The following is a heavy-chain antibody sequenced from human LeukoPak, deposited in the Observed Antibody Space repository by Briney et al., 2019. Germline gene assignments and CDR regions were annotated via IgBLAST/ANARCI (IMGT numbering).Heavy chain of an antibody. Sequence: GGSLRLSCATSGFIFSSYTMNWVRQAPGKGLLWVSYIDSSGSTIYYADSVKGRFTISRDNAKNSLYLQMNSLRAEDTAVYYCARNLPGLDYWGQGTLVTVSS. CDR1: GFIFSSYT. V-gene: IGHV3-48*01. CDR2: IDSSGSTI. CDR3: ARNLPGLDY. J-gene: IGHJ4*02.